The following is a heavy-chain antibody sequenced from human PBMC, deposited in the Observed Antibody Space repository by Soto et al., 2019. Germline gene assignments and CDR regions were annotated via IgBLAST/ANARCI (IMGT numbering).Heavy chain of an antibody. Sequence: QVQLQESGPGLVKPSQTLSLTCTVSGGSISSGGYYWSWIRQHPGKGLEWIGYIYFSGSTYYNPYLKRRVTISVDTSKNQFSLKLSSVTAADTAVYYCARSPHIQLWSYPSYYWGQGTLVTVSS. CDR2: IYFSGST. CDR3: ARSPHIQLWSYPSYY. D-gene: IGHD5-18*01. V-gene: IGHV4-31*03. CDR1: GGSISSGGYY. J-gene: IGHJ4*02.